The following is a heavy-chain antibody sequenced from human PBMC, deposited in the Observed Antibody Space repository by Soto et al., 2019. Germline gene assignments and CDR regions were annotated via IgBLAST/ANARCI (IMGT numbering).Heavy chain of an antibody. CDR1: GGSITNYY. V-gene: IGHV4-59*08. CDR3: ARHGFGPLHGLVDV. J-gene: IGHJ6*02. D-gene: IGHD3-10*01. Sequence: QVQLQESGPGLVKPSETLSLTCTVSGGSITNYYCSWFRQPPGKGLEWIGYINYDGYSAYNLSLKRRVTLSIDASKTQFCLMLESVTATDTAVYYCARHGFGPLHGLVDVWGPGTTVIVSS. CDR2: INYDGYS.